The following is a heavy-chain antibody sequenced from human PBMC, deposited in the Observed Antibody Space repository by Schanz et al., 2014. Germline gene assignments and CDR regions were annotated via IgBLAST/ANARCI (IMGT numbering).Heavy chain of an antibody. CDR3: VRDTDYHFDY. J-gene: IGHJ4*02. D-gene: IGHD4-17*01. CDR1: EFSFSDSW. Sequence: VQLVECGGGLVQPRGSLRLSCAASEFSFSDSWMHWVRQAPGKGLVWVSRTSHDGSFTTFAYSVKGRFTISRDNAKNALYLQMNSLRAEDTAVYYCVRDTDYHFDYWGQGTLVTVSS. V-gene: IGHV3-74*01. CDR2: TSHDGSFT.